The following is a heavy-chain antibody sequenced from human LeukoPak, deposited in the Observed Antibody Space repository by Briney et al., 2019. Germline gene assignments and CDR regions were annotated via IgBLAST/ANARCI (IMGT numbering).Heavy chain of an antibody. CDR2: INHSGST. Sequence: SETLSLTCAVYGGSFSGYYWSWIRQPPGKGLGWIGEINHSGSTNYNPSLKSRVTISVDTSKNQFSLKLSSVTAADTAVYYCARGRGYSYGYYVDPAYYYYMDVWGKGTTVTVSS. V-gene: IGHV4-34*01. D-gene: IGHD5-18*01. CDR3: ARGRGYSYGYYVDPAYYYYMDV. CDR1: GGSFSGYY. J-gene: IGHJ6*03.